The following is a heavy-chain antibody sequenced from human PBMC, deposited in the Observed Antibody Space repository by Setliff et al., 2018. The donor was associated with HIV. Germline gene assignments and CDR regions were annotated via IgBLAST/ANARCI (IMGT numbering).Heavy chain of an antibody. D-gene: IGHD3-22*01. CDR1: GFTFNSYA. CDR3: ARSKGHLYYDDDTGYVLRAFDI. J-gene: IGHJ3*02. V-gene: IGHV3-30*04. CDR2: IPGNGNTK. Sequence: GGSLRLSCAASGFTFNSYAMHWVRQAPGKGLEWVAIIPGNGNTKYYADSVKGRLTISRANSKNTLYLQMNSLRAEDTAVYCCARSKGHLYYDDDTGYVLRAFDIWGQGTMVTVSS.